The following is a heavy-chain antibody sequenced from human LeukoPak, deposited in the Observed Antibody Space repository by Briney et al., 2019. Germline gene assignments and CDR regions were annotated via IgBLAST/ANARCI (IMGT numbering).Heavy chain of an antibody. J-gene: IGHJ4*02. V-gene: IGHV1-46*01. CDR3: ATQPGDYASRYYFDY. CDR1: GYTFTSYY. CDR2: INPSGGST. D-gene: IGHD4-17*01. Sequence: ASVKVSCKASGYTFTSYYMHWVRQAPGQGLEWMGIINPSGGSTSYAQKFQGRVTMTRDTSTSTAYMELSSLRSEDTAVYYCATQPGDYASRYYFDYWGQGTLVTVSS.